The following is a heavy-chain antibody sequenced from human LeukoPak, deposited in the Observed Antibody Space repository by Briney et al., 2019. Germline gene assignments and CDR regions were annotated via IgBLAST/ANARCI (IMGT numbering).Heavy chain of an antibody. V-gene: IGHV1-46*01. CDR3: ARADGGNSPFDY. D-gene: IGHD4-23*01. J-gene: IGHJ4*02. CDR2: INPIGGST. CDR1: GYPFTTYY. Sequence: ASVKVSVKASGYPFTTYYMHWVRQAPGQGLEWMGRINPIGGSTSYAQKFQGRVTMTRDKSTSTVFMELSSLTSEDTAVYYCARADGGNSPFDYWGQGTLVTVSS.